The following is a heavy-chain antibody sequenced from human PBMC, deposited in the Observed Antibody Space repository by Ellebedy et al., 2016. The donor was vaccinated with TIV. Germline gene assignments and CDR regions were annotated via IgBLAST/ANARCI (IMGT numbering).Heavy chain of an antibody. CDR2: IIPILGIA. CDR3: ARYCSSTSCYNYYYYGMDV. CDR1: GGTFSSYA. D-gene: IGHD2-2*01. V-gene: IGHV1-69*04. J-gene: IGHJ6*02. Sequence: AASVKVSCKASGGTFSSYAISWVRQAPGQGLEWMGRIIPILGIANYAQKFQGRVTITADKSTSTAYMELSSLRSEDTAVYYCARYCSSTSCYNYYYYGMDVWGQGTTVTVSS.